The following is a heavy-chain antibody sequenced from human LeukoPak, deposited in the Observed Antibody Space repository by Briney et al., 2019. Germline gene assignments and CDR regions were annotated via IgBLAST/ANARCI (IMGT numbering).Heavy chain of an antibody. CDR2: IYHSGST. CDR1: GGSISSGGYY. J-gene: IGHJ4*02. V-gene: IGHV4-30-2*01. D-gene: IGHD4-11*01. CDR3: ARATVTAGNFDY. Sequence: SQTLSLTCTVSGGSISSGGYYWSWIRQPPGKGLEWIGSIYHSGSTYYNPSPKSRVTISVDRSKNQFSLKLSSVTAADTAVYYCARATVTAGNFDYWGQGTLVTVSS.